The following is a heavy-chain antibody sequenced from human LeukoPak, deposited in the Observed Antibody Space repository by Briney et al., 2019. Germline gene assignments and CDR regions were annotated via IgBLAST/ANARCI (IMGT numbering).Heavy chain of an antibody. J-gene: IGHJ4*02. V-gene: IGHV3-64D*09. CDR2: ISTYGSST. Sequence: PGGSLRLSCSASGFTFSSYAMHWVRQAPGKGLEYVSGISTYGSSTYYADSVKGRFTISRDNSKDTVYLQMSSLRAEDTAVYYCVKREGGTYFFDYWGQGTLVTVSS. D-gene: IGHD2-15*01. CDR1: GFTFSSYA. CDR3: VKREGGTYFFDY.